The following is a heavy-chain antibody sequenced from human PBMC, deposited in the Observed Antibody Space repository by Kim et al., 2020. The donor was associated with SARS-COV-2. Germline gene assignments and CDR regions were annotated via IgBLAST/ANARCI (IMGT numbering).Heavy chain of an antibody. Sequence: FTISRDNSKNTLYLQMNSLRAEDTAVYYCATARSSSWYENNLMPIYYFDYWGQGTLVTVSS. D-gene: IGHD6-13*01. CDR3: ATARSSSWYENNLMPIYYFDY. J-gene: IGHJ4*02. V-gene: IGHV3-23*01.